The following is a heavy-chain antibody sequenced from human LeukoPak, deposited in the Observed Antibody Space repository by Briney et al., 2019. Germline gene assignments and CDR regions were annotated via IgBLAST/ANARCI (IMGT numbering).Heavy chain of an antibody. Sequence: SETLSLTCTVSGDSITTTDHYWGWIRQSPDKGLEWIGNIYYSGITDNNPSLKSRVTMSVDTSKNQFSLKLSSVTAADTAVYYCARALDSSLLFDYWGQGTLVTVSS. CDR2: IYYSGIT. J-gene: IGHJ4*02. CDR3: ARALDSSLLFDY. D-gene: IGHD6-6*01. V-gene: IGHV4-39*07. CDR1: GDSITTTDHY.